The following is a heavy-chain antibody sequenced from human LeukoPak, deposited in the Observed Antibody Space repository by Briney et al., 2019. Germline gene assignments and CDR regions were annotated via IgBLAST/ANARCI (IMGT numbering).Heavy chain of an antibody. CDR3: AREGFGESPETTFDI. V-gene: IGHV1-3*01. CDR2: INAGNGNT. J-gene: IGHJ3*02. CDR1: GYTFTSYA. Sequence: WASVKVSCKASGYTFTSYAMHWVRQAPGQRLEWMGWINAGNGNTKYSQKFQGRVTITRDTSASTAYMELSSLRSEDTAVYYCAREGFGESPETTFDIWGQGTMVTVSS. D-gene: IGHD3-10*01.